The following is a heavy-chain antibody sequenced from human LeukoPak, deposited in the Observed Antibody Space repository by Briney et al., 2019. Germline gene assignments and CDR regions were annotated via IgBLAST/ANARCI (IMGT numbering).Heavy chain of an antibody. CDR1: GFTFSSYS. Sequence: GGSLRLSCAASGFTFSSYSMNWVRQAPGKGLEWVSYISSSSSTIYYADSVKGRFTISRDNAKNSLYLQMNSLRAEDTAVYYCARDRVVTLSPTFDAFDIWGQGTMVTVSS. V-gene: IGHV3-48*04. CDR2: ISSSSSTI. J-gene: IGHJ3*02. CDR3: ARDRVVTLSPTFDAFDI. D-gene: IGHD2-21*02.